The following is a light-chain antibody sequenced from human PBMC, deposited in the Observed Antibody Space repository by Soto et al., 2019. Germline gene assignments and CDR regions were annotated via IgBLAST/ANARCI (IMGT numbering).Light chain of an antibody. J-gene: IGLJ2*01. Sequence: QSVLTQPPSVSGAPGQWVTISCTGTSSNIGAGYDVHWYQQLPGRAPKLLIYGNTNRPSGVPDRFSGSKSGTSASLAITGLQAEDEADYYCLSFDSSLSVVFGGGTKLTVL. CDR1: SSNIGAGYD. CDR2: GNT. CDR3: LSFDSSLSVV. V-gene: IGLV1-40*01.